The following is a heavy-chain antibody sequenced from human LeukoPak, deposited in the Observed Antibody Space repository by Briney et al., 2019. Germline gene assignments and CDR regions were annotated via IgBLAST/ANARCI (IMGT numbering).Heavy chain of an antibody. V-gene: IGHV4-59*08. CDR1: GGSISGDY. Sequence: PSETLSLTCTVSGGSISGDYWSWVRQPPGKGLEWIGYIYYSGSTNYNPSLKSRVAISVDTSKNQFSLKLTSVTAADTAVYYCARHRGFCSTTSCYAEFDPWGQGTLVTVSS. CDR3: ARHRGFCSTTSCYAEFDP. J-gene: IGHJ5*02. D-gene: IGHD2-2*01. CDR2: IYYSGST.